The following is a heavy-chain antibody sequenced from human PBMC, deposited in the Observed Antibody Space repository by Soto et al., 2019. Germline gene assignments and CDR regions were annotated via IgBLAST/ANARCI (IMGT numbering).Heavy chain of an antibody. CDR3: ARYGGYCSSTSCYFAEYFQH. CDR1: GGSISSYY. D-gene: IGHD2-2*01. J-gene: IGHJ1*01. CDR2: IYYSGST. V-gene: IGHV4-59*08. Sequence: QVQLQESGPGLVKPSETLSLTCTVSGGSISSYYWSWIRQPPGKGLEWIGYIYYSGSTNYNPSLKSRVPNSVETSKNQFSLKLSSVTAADTAVYYCARYGGYCSSTSCYFAEYFQHWGQGTLVTVSS.